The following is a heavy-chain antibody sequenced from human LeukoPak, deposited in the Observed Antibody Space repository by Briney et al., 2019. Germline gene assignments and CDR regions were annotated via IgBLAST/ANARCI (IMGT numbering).Heavy chain of an antibody. CDR2: IYSGGST. D-gene: IGHD3-10*01. Sequence: PGGSLILSCAASGFTVSSNYMSWVRQAPGKGLEWVSVIYSGGSTYYADSVKGRFTISRDNSKNTLYLQMNSLRAEDTAVYYCTTGVASGGYWGQGTLVTVSS. CDR3: TTGVASGGY. V-gene: IGHV3-53*01. J-gene: IGHJ4*02. CDR1: GFTVSSNY.